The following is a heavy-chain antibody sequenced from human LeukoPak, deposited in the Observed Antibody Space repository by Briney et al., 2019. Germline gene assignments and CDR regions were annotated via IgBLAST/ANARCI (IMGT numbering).Heavy chain of an antibody. V-gene: IGHV1-2*02. J-gene: IGHJ4*02. CDR2: INPNSGGT. CDR3: ANATFDS. CDR1: GYTFTDYY. Sequence: ASVRVSCKASGYTFTDYYMHWVRQAPGQGLEWMGWINPNSGGTNYAQKFQGRVTMTRDTSISTAYMELSRLSSDDTAVYYCANATFDSWGQGTLVTVSS.